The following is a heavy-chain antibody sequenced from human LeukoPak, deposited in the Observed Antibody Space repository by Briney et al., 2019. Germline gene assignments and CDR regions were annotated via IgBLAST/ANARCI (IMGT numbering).Heavy chain of an antibody. CDR3: AKDLDSTGIYSGWFDP. V-gene: IGHV3-23*01. CDR1: GYTFSNYA. J-gene: IGHJ5*02. CDR2: ISTSSTGT. D-gene: IGHD2-21*01. Sequence: GGSLRLSCAASGYTFSNYAMNWVRQAPGKGLEWVSTISTSSTGTHYADSVKGRFTISRDDSLSTLYLHMNSLRVEDTAVYYCAKDLDSTGIYSGWFDPWGQGTLVTVSS.